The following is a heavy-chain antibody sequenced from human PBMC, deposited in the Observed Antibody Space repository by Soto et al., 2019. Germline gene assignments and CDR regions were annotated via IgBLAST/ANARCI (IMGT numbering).Heavy chain of an antibody. J-gene: IGHJ4*02. CDR1: GYTFISYD. V-gene: IGHV1-8*01. CDR3: ARGAGYIFDY. CDR2: MNPNTGDT. Sequence: QVQLVQSGAEVKKPGASVKVSCKASGYTFISYDINWVRQATGQGLEWMGWMNPNTGDTGYAQKFQGRVTMTRNTSINTANLELSSLRSDDTAVYFSARGAGYIFDYWGQGTLVTVSS. D-gene: IGHD5-12*01.